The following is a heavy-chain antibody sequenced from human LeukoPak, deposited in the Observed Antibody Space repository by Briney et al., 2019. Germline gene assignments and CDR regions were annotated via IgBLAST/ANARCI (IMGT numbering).Heavy chain of an antibody. CDR3: ARSYYHVDY. V-gene: IGHV4-34*01. D-gene: IGHD3-3*02. Sequence: SETLSLTCAVYGGSFTGYYWNWIRQPPGKGLEWIGEIDHSGSTSYDPSLKSRVTMSIDTFKNQFSLKLNSVTAADTAVYYCARSYYHVDYWGQGTLVTVSS. J-gene: IGHJ4*02. CDR1: GGSFTGYY. CDR2: IDHSGST.